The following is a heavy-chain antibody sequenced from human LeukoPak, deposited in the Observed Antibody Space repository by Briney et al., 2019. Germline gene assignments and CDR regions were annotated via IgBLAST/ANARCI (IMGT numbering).Heavy chain of an antibody. D-gene: IGHD3-10*01. CDR1: GGTFSSYA. V-gene: IGHV1-69*13. J-gene: IGHJ4*02. Sequence: ASVTVSCKASGGTFSSYAISWVRQAPGQGLEWMGGIIPIFGTANYAQKFQGRVTITADESTSTAYMELSSLRSEDTAVYYCAQEESTGSGDTAFDYWGQGTLVTVSS. CDR2: IIPIFGTA. CDR3: AQEESTGSGDTAFDY.